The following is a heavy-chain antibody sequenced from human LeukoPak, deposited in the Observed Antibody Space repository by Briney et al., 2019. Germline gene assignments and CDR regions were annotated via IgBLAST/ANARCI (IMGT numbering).Heavy chain of an antibody. D-gene: IGHD6-13*01. CDR3: VKNSGWYCLDY. J-gene: IGHJ4*02. CDR2: INGDGSHS. Sequence: GGSLRLSCAASGFTFSNYWMTWVRQAPGKGLERVADINGDGSHSYCVDSVKGRFTLSRDNAKNSLFLQMNSLRAEDTAVYYCVKNSGWYCLDYWGQGTLVTVSS. V-gene: IGHV3-7*03. CDR1: GFTFSNYW.